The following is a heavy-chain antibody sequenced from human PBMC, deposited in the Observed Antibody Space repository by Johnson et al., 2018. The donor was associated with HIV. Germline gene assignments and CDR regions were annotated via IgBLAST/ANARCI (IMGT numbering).Heavy chain of an antibody. V-gene: IGHV3-30*02. CDR1: GFTFSSYG. CDR3: ATSTASDAFDI. CDR2: IRYDGSNK. J-gene: IGHJ3*02. Sequence: QVQLVESGGGVVQPGGSLRLPCAAPGFTFSSYGMHWVRQAPGKGLEWVAFIRYDGSNKYYADSVKGRFTISRENAKNSLYLQMNSLRAGDTAVYYCATSTASDAFDIWAQGTMVIVS. D-gene: IGHD1-1*01.